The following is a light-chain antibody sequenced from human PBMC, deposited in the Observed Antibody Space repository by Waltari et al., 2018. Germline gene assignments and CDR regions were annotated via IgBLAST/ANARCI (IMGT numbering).Light chain of an antibody. CDR3: QQRSSWPLT. V-gene: IGKV3-11*01. Sequence: EIVLTKSPATLSLSPGERATLSCRPSQRVSGYLAWYLQKPGQAPRLLIYDASNRATGIPARFSGSGSGTDYTLTISSLEPEDFAVYYCQQRSSWPLTFGGGTKVEIK. CDR1: QRVSGY. J-gene: IGKJ4*01. CDR2: DAS.